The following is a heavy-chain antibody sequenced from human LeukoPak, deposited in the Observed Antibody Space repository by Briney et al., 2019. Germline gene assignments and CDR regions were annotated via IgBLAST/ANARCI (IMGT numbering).Heavy chain of an antibody. CDR1: GGSISSGGYY. CDR2: IYYSGST. Sequence: SQTLSLTCTVSGGSISSGGYYWSWIRQHPGKGLEWIGYIYYSGSTNYNPSLKSRVTMSVDTSKNQFSLKLSSVTAADTAVYYCARDTPGAGDPFDYWGQGTLVTVSS. V-gene: IGHV4-31*03. D-gene: IGHD7-27*01. CDR3: ARDTPGAGDPFDY. J-gene: IGHJ4*02.